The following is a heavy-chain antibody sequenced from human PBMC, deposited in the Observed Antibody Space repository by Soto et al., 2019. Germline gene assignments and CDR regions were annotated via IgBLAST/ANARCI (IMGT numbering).Heavy chain of an antibody. J-gene: IGHJ4*02. D-gene: IGHD3-16*02. CDR3: ARGYPRYYFDY. CDR1: GGSISSYY. CDR2: IYYSGST. Sequence: QVQLQESGPGLVKPSETLSLTCTVSGGSISSYYWSWIRQPPGKGLEWIGYIYYSGSTSYNPSVKSXXTXSXXTSKNQSSLKLSSVTAADTAVYYCARGYPRYYFDYWGQGTLVTVSS. V-gene: IGHV4-59*01.